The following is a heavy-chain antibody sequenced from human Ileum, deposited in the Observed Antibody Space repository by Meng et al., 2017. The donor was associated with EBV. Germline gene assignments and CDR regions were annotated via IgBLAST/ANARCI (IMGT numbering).Heavy chain of an antibody. CDR1: GGSISRSNG. J-gene: IGHJ4*02. D-gene: IGHD6-19*01. V-gene: IGHV4-4*02. Sequence: QVQVQGSGTGLVTQSGTLAFLWAVSGGSISRSNGWSWVRQPPGKGLEWIGEIYHSGSTNYNPSLKSRVTMSVDKSKNQFSLNLSSVTAADTAVYYCARVGQWLPIDYWGQGTLVTVSS. CDR3: ARVGQWLPIDY. CDR2: IYHSGST.